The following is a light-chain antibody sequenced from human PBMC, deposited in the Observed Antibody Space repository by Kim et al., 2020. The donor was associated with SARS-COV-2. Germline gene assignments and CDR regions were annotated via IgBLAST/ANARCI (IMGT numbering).Light chain of an antibody. CDR1: SSNIGSNY. CDR2: DNT. CDR3: GTWDSSLSAGV. J-gene: IGLJ2*01. V-gene: IGLV1-51*01. Sequence: QSVLTQPPSVSAAPGQKVTISCSGSSSNIGSNYVSWYQQLPGTAPKLLIYDNTERPSGIPDRFSGSKSGTSVTLAITVLQTGDEADYYCGTWDSSLSAGVFGGGTQLTVL.